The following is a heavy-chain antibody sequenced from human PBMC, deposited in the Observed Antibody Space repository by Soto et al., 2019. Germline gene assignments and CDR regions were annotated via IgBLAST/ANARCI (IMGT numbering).Heavy chain of an antibody. CDR3: ARDRLADSSGYYSGFAY. D-gene: IGHD3-22*01. CDR2: IWYDGSNK. V-gene: IGHV3-33*01. Sequence: LRLSWEASGFTFSSYGMHWVRQAPGKGLEWVAVIWYDGSNKYYADSVKGRFTISRDNSKNTLYLQMNSLRAEDTALYYCARDRLADSSGYYSGFAYWGQGTLVTVSS. J-gene: IGHJ4*02. CDR1: GFTFSSYG.